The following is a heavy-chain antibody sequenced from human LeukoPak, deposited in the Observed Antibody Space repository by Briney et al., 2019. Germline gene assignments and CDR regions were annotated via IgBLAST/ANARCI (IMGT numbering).Heavy chain of an antibody. CDR1: GYTFSGYY. V-gene: IGHV1-2*02. CDR2: SNPNSGGA. CDR3: AREGDGLLSKDFDY. Sequence: ASVKVSCKASGYTFSGYYIHWVRQAPGQGLEWMGYSNPNSGGANSAQKFRGRVTMTRDTSISTAYMELTRLGSDDTAVYYCAREGDGLLSKDFDYWGQGTLVTVSS. J-gene: IGHJ4*02. D-gene: IGHD2-15*01.